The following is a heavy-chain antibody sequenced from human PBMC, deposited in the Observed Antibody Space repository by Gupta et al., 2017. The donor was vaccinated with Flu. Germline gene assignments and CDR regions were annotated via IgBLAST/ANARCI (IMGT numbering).Heavy chain of an antibody. CDR3: ASGALGDGSGGRCYGMDV. V-gene: IGHV4-61*02. CDR1: GGSISSGSYY. Sequence: QVQLQESGPGLVKPSQTLSLTCTVSGGSISSGSYYWSWIRQPAGKGLEWIGRIYTSGSTNYTKSLKRRVTISVDTSKNQFARKLSSVTAAETAVYDCASGALGDGSGGRCYGMDVGGQGTTVTVSS. D-gene: IGHD2-15*01. J-gene: IGHJ6*02. CDR2: IYTSGST.